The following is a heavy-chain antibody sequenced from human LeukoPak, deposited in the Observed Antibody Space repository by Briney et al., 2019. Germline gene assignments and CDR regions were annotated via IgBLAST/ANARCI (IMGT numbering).Heavy chain of an antibody. CDR2: INHSGST. Sequence: PSETLSLTCAVYGGSFSGYYWSWIRQPPGKGLEWIGEINHSGSTNYNPSLKSRVTISVDTSKNQFSLKLSSVTAADTAVYYCARVTNYYDSSGYSFSDWFDPWGQGTLVTVSS. CDR1: GGSFSGYY. V-gene: IGHV4-34*01. J-gene: IGHJ5*02. D-gene: IGHD3-22*01. CDR3: ARVTNYYDSSGYSFSDWFDP.